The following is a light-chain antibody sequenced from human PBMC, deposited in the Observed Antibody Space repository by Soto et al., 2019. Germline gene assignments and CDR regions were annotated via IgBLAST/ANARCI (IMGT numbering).Light chain of an antibody. V-gene: IGKV1-39*01. CDR2: AAS. CDR3: QQSNSIPHT. Sequence: DIRMTQSPSSPSASVGDRVTITCRASQSISSYLNWYQQKPGKAPKLLIYAASSLQSGFPSRFPGKGFWTDFTLTISSLQPEDFATYYCQQSNSIPHTFGQGTKLEIK. CDR1: QSISSY. J-gene: IGKJ2*01.